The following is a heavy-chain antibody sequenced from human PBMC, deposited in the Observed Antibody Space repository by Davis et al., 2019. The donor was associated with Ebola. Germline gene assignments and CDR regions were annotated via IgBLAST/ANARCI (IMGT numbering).Heavy chain of an antibody. Sequence: MPSETLSLTCTVSGYSISNGFSWGWIRQPPGKGLEWIGSVYHNGRTNYNPSLKSRVTISVDRSKNQFSLKLSSVTAADTAVYYCARGHNEGVDYWGQGTLVTVSS. CDR2: VYHNGRT. D-gene: IGHD1-1*01. CDR3: ARGHNEGVDY. V-gene: IGHV4-38-2*02. J-gene: IGHJ4*02. CDR1: GYSISNGFS.